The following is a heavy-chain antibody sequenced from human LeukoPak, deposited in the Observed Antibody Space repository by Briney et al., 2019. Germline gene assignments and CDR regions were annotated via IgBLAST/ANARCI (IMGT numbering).Heavy chain of an antibody. V-gene: IGHV4-59*01. Sequence: SETLSLTCTVSGGPISSYYWSWIRQPPGKGLEWIAYISDIGSINYNPSLKSRVTISVDTSKNQFSLKLSSVTAADTAVYYCARGDYSGPFDYWGQGTLVTVSS. CDR3: ARGDYSGPFDY. J-gene: IGHJ4*02. CDR2: ISDIGSI. D-gene: IGHD1-26*01. CDR1: GGPISSYY.